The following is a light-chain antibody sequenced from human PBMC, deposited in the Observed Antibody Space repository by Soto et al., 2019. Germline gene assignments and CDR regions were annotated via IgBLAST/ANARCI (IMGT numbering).Light chain of an antibody. CDR3: QQYFEWPPMT. V-gene: IGKV3-15*01. J-gene: IGKJ1*01. Sequence: VMTPSPANPSVSPGERATLSCWASETVATNLAWYQQKPGQAPRLLISGASTRAAGISDRFRGSGSGTEFTLTISSLRSEDSAIYYCQQYFEWPPMTFGQGTKVDI. CDR1: ETVATN. CDR2: GAS.